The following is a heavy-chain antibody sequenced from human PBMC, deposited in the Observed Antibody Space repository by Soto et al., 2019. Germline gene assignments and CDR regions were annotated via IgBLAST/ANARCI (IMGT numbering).Heavy chain of an antibody. CDR1: GFTFSNYA. D-gene: IGHD6-19*01. Sequence: GGSLRLSCAASGFTFSNYAMSWVRQAPGKGLEWVSAISASGGSTYYADSVKGRFTISRDNSKNTLYLQMNSLRAEDTAVYYCAKYSSGWYYPFDYWGQGTLVTVSS. V-gene: IGHV3-23*01. CDR3: AKYSSGWYYPFDY. CDR2: ISASGGST. J-gene: IGHJ4*02.